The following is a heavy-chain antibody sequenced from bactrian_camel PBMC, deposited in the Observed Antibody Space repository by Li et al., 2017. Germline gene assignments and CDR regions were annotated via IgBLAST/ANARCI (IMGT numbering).Heavy chain of an antibody. CDR2: IYNQNKYT. Sequence: HVQLVESGGGSVQAGGSLRLTCAASSDSNYNRFCMGWFRQAPGKGLEWVASIYNQNKYTYYTDAVKGRFTISRDNLQMNSLKSEDTGLYYCVVDGPPKCFRVAPFSDYWGQGTQVTVS. CDR1: SDSNYNRFC. V-gene: IGHV3-2*01. CDR3: VVDGPPKCFRVAPFSDY. J-gene: IGHJ4*01. D-gene: IGHD1*01.